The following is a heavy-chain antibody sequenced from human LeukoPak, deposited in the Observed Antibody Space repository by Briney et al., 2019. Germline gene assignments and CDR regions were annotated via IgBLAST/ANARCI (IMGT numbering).Heavy chain of an antibody. CDR2: ISNISSYK. CDR1: GFTFSSYS. V-gene: IGHV3-21*01. Sequence: GGSLRPSCAASGFTFSSYSMNWVRQAPGKGLEWVSSISNISSYKYYADSVKGRFTINRDNSKNTLYLQMNNMRTEDTAVYYSAREALEWSPPDIWGQGTTVTVSS. CDR3: AREALEWSPPDI. J-gene: IGHJ3*02. D-gene: IGHD3-3*01.